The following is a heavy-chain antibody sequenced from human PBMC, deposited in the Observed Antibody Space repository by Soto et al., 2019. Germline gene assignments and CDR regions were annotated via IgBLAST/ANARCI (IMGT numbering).Heavy chain of an antibody. J-gene: IGHJ4*02. Sequence: GGSLRLSCAASGFTFSSYGMHWVRQAPGKGLEWVAVIWYDGSNKYYADSVKGRFTISRDNSKNTLYLQMNSLRAEDTAVYYCAREREVTMRSGHGYWGQGTLVTVSS. CDR1: GFTFSSYG. CDR3: AREREVTMRSGHGY. V-gene: IGHV3-33*01. CDR2: IWYDGSNK. D-gene: IGHD4-17*01.